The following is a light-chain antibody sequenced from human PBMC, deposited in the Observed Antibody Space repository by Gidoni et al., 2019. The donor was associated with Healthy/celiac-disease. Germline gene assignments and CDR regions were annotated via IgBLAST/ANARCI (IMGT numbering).Light chain of an antibody. CDR3: QQYNSYPRT. V-gene: IGKV1-5*01. Sequence: DIQMTKSPSTLSASVGDRVTITCRASKSISSWLAWYQQKPGKAPKLLIYDASSLESGVPSRFSGSGSGTEFTLTISSLQPDDFATYYCQQYNSYPRTFGQGTKLEIK. J-gene: IGKJ2*01. CDR2: DAS. CDR1: KSISSW.